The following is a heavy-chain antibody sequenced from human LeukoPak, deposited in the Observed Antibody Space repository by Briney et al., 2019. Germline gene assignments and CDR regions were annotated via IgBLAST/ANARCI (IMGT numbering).Heavy chain of an antibody. Sequence: SETLSLTCTVSGGSISSYYWSWIRQPPGKGLEWIGYIYYSGSTNYNPSLKSRVTISVDTSKNQFSLKLSSATAADTAVYYCARGDDYKSTLFDYWGQGTLVTVSS. V-gene: IGHV4-59*01. D-gene: IGHD5-12*01. J-gene: IGHJ4*02. CDR3: ARGDDYKSTLFDY. CDR1: GGSISSYY. CDR2: IYYSGST.